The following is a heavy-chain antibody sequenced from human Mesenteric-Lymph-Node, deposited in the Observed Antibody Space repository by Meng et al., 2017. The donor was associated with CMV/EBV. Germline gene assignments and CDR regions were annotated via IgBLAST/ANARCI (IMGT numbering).Heavy chain of an antibody. V-gene: IGHV3-11*01. D-gene: IGHD6-6*01. Sequence: GESLKISCAASGFTVSSNYMSWVRQAPGKGLEWVSYISSSGSTIYYADSVKGRFTISRDNAKNSLYLQMNSLRAEDTAVYYCARAGGMGSSLAYWGQGTLVTVSS. CDR2: ISSSGSTI. CDR3: ARAGGMGSSLAY. CDR1: GFTVSSNY. J-gene: IGHJ4*02.